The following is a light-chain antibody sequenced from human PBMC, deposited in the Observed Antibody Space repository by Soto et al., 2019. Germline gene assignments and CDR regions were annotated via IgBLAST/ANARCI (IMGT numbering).Light chain of an antibody. V-gene: IGKV1-33*01. J-gene: IGKJ4*01. CDR2: DAS. CDR1: HDISNY. CDR3: HQYDNLPLT. Sequence: DIQMTQSPSSLSASVGDRVTITCQASHDISNYLNWYQQKPGKAPKLLIFDASTLETGVPSRFSGSGSGTDFTFTISSLQPEDTATYYCHQYDNLPLTFGGGTKVDI.